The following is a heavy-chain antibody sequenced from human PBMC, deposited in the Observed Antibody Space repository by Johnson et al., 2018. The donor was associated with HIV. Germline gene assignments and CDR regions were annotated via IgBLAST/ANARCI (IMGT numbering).Heavy chain of an antibody. CDR1: GFTFSNYG. Sequence: QVQLVESGGGVVPPGRSLRLSCVASGFTFSNYGMHWVRQAPGKGLEWVAAVWYDGSNKYYADSVKGRFTISRDNSKNTLYLQMNSLRAEDTAVYYCAKTEDAFDIWGQGTMVTVSS. V-gene: IGHV3-33*06. CDR3: AKTEDAFDI. CDR2: VWYDGSNK. J-gene: IGHJ3*02.